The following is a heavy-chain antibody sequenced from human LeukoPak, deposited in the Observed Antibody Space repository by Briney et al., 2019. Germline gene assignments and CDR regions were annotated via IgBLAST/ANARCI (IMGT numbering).Heavy chain of an antibody. J-gene: IGHJ3*02. CDR3: GRGXVXSXXYPRSDAFDI. CDR1: GGSFSGYY. V-gene: IGHV4-34*01. Sequence: ETLXLXCAVYGGSFSGYYWSWIRQPPGKGLEWIGEINHSGSTNYNPSLKSRVTISVDTSKNKFSLKLSSGTAADTAGYYCGRGXVXSXXYPRSDAFDIWGQGTMVTVSS. D-gene: IGHD6-13*01. CDR2: INHSGST.